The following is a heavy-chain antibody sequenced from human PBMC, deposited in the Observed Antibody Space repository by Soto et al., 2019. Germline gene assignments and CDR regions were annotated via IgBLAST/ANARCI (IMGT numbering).Heavy chain of an antibody. CDR1: GGSILNGGHY. V-gene: IGHV4-31*03. CDR3: ARDNYGGMLDY. CDR2: IFFSGNT. J-gene: IGHJ4*02. Sequence: SETLSLTCTVSGGSILNGGHYWTWIRQPPGKGLEWIGKIFFSGNTHYNTALKSRLSFSVDRAKNQFSLNLTSVTAADTAIYYCARDNYGGMLDYWCTGTLVTVSS. D-gene: IGHD4-17*01.